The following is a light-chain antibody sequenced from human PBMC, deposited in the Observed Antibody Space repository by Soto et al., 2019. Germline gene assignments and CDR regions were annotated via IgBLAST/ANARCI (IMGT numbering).Light chain of an antibody. CDR3: QQRSTWPQGYT. V-gene: IGKV3-11*01. J-gene: IGKJ2*01. Sequence: EIVLTQSPATLSLSPGERATLSCRASQSVRHYLAWYQQKPGQAPRLLIYDASSRATGIPARFSGSGCGTDFTLAISSLEPEDFAVCCCQQRSTWPQGYTFGQGTKPEIK. CDR2: DAS. CDR1: QSVRHY.